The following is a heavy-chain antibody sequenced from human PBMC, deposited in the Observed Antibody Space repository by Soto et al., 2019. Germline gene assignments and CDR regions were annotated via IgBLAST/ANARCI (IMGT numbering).Heavy chain of an antibody. Sequence: EVQLVESGGGLVKPGGSLRLSCAASGFTFSLYSMNWVRQAPGEGLEWVSAISSTTAYIYYAESVKGRFRVFRDNTKNSVYLQMDTVRAEDTALYYCARGERVGDPMFDYWGQGTLVTVSS. CDR3: ARGERVGDPMFDY. J-gene: IGHJ4*02. CDR2: ISSTTAYI. D-gene: IGHD2-21*02. V-gene: IGHV3-21*02. CDR1: GFTFSLYS.